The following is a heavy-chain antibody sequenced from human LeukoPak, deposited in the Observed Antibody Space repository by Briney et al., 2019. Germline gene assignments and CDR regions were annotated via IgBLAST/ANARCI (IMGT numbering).Heavy chain of an antibody. D-gene: IGHD1-1*01. V-gene: IGHV3-23*01. CDR3: AKKGQADDNGKPD. CDR2: IRRGVGST. Sequence: GGSLRLSCAASGFTLSSYALSWVRQAPGKGLECVSSIRRGVGSTYYADSVKGRFTISRDNSKNTLYLQMNNLRADDTAVYYCAKKGQADDNGKPDWGQGTLVTVSS. J-gene: IGHJ4*02. CDR1: GFTLSSYA.